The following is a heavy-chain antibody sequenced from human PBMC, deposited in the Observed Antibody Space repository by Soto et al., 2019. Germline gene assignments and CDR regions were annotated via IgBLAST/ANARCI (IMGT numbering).Heavy chain of an antibody. V-gene: IGHV3-7*05. CDR1: GFTFSSYW. D-gene: IGHD6-13*01. CDR3: ARGVYYFDY. J-gene: IGHJ4*02. CDR2: IKEDESEK. Sequence: PGGSLRLSCAASGFTFSSYWMSWVRQAPGKGLEWVANIKEDESEKYYVDSVKGRFTISRDNAKNSVYLQMNSLRAEDTAVYYCARGVYYFDYWGQGALVTVSA.